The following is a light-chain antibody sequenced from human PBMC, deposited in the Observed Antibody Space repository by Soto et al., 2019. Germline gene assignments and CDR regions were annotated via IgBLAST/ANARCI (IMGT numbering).Light chain of an antibody. J-gene: IGKJ1*01. CDR2: GAS. CDR3: QQYGSSPWT. CDR1: QSVSSSY. Sequence: EMAMTQSPATLSVSPGERATLSCRASQSVSSSYLAWYQQKPGQAPRLLIYGASSRATGIPDRFSGSGSGTDFTLTISRLEPEDFAVYYCQQYGSSPWTFGQGTKVDI. V-gene: IGKV3-20*01.